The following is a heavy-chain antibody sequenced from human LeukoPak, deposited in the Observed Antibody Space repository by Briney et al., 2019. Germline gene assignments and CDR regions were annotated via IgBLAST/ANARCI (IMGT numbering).Heavy chain of an antibody. CDR3: AREGDYDFWSGYYALDY. J-gene: IGHJ4*02. CDR1: GFTFSSYW. Sequence: GGSLRLSCAASGFTFSSYWMSWVRQAPGKGLEWVANIKQDGSEKYYVDSVKGQFTISRDNAKNSLYLQMNSLRAEDTAVYYCAREGDYDFWSGYYALDYWGQGTLVTVSS. CDR2: IKQDGSEK. V-gene: IGHV3-7*01. D-gene: IGHD3-3*01.